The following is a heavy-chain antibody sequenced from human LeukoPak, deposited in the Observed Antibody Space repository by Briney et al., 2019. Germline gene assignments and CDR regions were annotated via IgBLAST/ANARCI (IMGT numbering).Heavy chain of an antibody. D-gene: IGHD3-16*01. CDR1: GGSFSDYQ. J-gene: IGHJ3*02. Sequence: TSETLSLTCAVSGGSFSDYQWNWIRQSPGKGLEWLGEISHSGTTTYNPSLKSRVTISVDTSKNQFSLRLRSVTAADTAVYYCARGLVWRFLLDSRRDSYDIWGQGTTITVSS. V-gene: IGHV4-34*01. CDR2: ISHSGTT. CDR3: ARGLVWRFLLDSRRDSYDI.